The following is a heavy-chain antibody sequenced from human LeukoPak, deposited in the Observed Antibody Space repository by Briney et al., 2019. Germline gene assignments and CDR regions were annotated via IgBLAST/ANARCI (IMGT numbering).Heavy chain of an antibody. CDR3: ARVERWLQRAYYYGMDV. Sequence: GGSLRLSCAASGFTFSNYWMSWVRQAPGKGLEWVANIKEDGSEKYYVDSVKGRFTISRDNARNSLYLQMNSLRAEDTAVYYCARVERWLQRAYYYGMDVWGQGTTVTVSS. D-gene: IGHD5-24*01. CDR1: GFTFSNYW. V-gene: IGHV3-7*01. CDR2: IKEDGSEK. J-gene: IGHJ6*02.